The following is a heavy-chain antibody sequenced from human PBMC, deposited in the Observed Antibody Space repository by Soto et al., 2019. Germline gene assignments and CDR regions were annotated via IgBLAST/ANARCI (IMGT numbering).Heavy chain of an antibody. Sequence: QVQLVESGGGVVQPGRSLRLSCAATGFSFSTHAMYWVRQAPGKGLEWVAVISFDGGIKYYADAVKGRFTISRDNSKNPVFLQTNSLRPEDTAVYSCVRDHGWTTGPGTAYFDSWGQGAWSPSPQ. CDR2: ISFDGGIK. J-gene: IGHJ4*02. CDR1: GFSFSTHA. V-gene: IGHV3-30*03. D-gene: IGHD6-13*01. CDR3: VRDHGWTTGPGTAYFDS.